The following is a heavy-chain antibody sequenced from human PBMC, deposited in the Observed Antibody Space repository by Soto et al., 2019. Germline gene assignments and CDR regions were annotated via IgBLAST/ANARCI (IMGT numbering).Heavy chain of an antibody. CDR3: ARVLNGQWYFDY. CDR2: VNTDESRT. Sequence: EVQLVESGGGLVQPGGSLRLSCGASGFTFSSYWMHWVRQAPGKGLVWVSRVNTDESRTSYADSVKGRFTISRDNAKKTLYLQMISLRAEDTAVYYCARVLNGQWYFDYWGQGTQVTVSS. CDR1: GFTFSSYW. V-gene: IGHV3-74*01. J-gene: IGHJ4*02. D-gene: IGHD6-19*01.